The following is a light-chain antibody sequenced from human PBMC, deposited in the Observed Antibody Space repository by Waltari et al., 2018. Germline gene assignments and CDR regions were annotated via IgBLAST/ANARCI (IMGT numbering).Light chain of an antibody. Sequence: QSALTQPASVSGSPGQSITISCTGTNSDVGPYNYVCWYQHHPGKAPKLLIYDVSQRPSGVSSRFSGSKSGNTAFLTISGLQAEDEADFYCSSYTTINTYVFGTGTRVTVV. CDR3: SSYTTINTYV. J-gene: IGLJ1*01. V-gene: IGLV2-14*03. CDR2: DVS. CDR1: NSDVGPYNY.